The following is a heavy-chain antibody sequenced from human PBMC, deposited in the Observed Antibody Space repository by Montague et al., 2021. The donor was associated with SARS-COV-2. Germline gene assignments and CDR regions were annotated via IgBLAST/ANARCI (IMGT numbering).Heavy chain of an antibody. CDR3: ARVSVEMATMGVYYYYGMDV. V-gene: IGHV4-31*03. J-gene: IGHJ6*02. D-gene: IGHD5-24*01. CDR2: IYYSGST. Sequence: TLSLTCTVSGGSISSGGYYWSWIRQHPGKGLEWIGYIYYSGSTYYNPSLKNRVTISVDTSKNQFSLKLSSVTAADTAVYYCARVSVEMATMGVYYYYGMDVWGQGTTVTVSS. CDR1: GGSISSGGYY.